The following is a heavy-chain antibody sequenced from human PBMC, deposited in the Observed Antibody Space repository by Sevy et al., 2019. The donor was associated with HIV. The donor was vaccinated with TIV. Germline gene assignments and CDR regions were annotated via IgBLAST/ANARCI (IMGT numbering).Heavy chain of an antibody. CDR2: FDPEDGET. J-gene: IGHJ4*02. V-gene: IGHV1-24*01. CDR1: GSTLSRLS. Sequence: ASVKVSCKVSGSTLSRLSMHWVRQVPGKGLEWMASFDPEDGETFYARKFQGRVTVTEDTSTDTAYMELSSLRSEDTAVYFCATTKDYYESYGSPFDYWGQGTLVTVSS. D-gene: IGHD3-22*01. CDR3: ATTKDYYESYGSPFDY.